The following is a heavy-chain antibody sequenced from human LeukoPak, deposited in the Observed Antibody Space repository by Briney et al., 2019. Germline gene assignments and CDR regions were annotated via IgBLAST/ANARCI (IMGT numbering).Heavy chain of an antibody. CDR3: ARAQEMATIQGFDY. D-gene: IGHD5-24*01. J-gene: IGHJ4*02. V-gene: IGHV1-69*10. CDR1: GDTFTGYY. Sequence: SVKVSCKASGDTFTGYYMYWVRQAPGQGLEWMGWIIPILGIANYAQKFQGRVTITADKSTSTAYMELSSLRSEDTAVYYCARAQEMATIQGFDYWGQGTLVTVSS. CDR2: IIPILGIA.